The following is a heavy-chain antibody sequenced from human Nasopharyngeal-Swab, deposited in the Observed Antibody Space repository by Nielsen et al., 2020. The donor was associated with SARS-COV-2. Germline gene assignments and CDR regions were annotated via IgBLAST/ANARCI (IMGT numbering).Heavy chain of an antibody. V-gene: IGHV3-53*05. J-gene: IGHJ4*02. CDR3: ARDLGSTFYYFDY. CDR2: IYSGGAT. Sequence: PGKGLEWVSIIYSGGATHYADSVKGRFTISRDNSKNTLYLQMNSLRAEDTAVYYCARDLGSTFYYFDYWGQGTLVTVSS. D-gene: IGHD3-10*01.